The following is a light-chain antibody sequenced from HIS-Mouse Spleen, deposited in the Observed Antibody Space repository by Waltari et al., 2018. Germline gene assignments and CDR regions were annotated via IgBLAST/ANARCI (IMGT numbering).Light chain of an antibody. V-gene: IGLV3-10*01. CDR2: EDS. J-gene: IGLJ2*01. Sequence: SYALTQPPSVSVSPGQTARITCSGAALPNKYAYWYQQKSGQAPVLVIYEDSKRPSGIPERFSGSSSGTMATLTISGAQVEDEADYYCYSTDSSGNHRVFGGGTKLTVL. CDR3: YSTDSSGNHRV. CDR1: ALPNKY.